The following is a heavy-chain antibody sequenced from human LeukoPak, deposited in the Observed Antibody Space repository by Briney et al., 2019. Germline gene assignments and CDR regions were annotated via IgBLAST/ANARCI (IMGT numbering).Heavy chain of an antibody. CDR2: ISGNGYNT. V-gene: IGHV3-23*01. J-gene: IGHJ4*02. Sequence: GGSLRLSCAGSGFTLGSYAMSWVRQAPGKGLEWVSAISGNGYNTYYADSVKGRFTISSESSGNTLYLQMHDLRAEDTAVYYCAKGVRLWFAFYFDYWGQGTLVTVSS. D-gene: IGHD3-10*01. CDR3: AKGVRLWFAFYFDY. CDR1: GFTLGSYA.